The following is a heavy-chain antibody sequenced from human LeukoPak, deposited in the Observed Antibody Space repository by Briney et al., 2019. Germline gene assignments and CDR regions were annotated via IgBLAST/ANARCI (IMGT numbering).Heavy chain of an antibody. D-gene: IGHD5-24*01. Sequence: SETLSLTCTVSGGSISSYSYYWAWIRQPPGKGLEWIGSVSYSGISYYNPSLKGRVTISVDTSKNQFSLNLSSLTAADTAVYYCARQGVEMATDYWGQGTLVTVSS. CDR1: GGSISSYSYY. CDR3: ARQGVEMATDY. J-gene: IGHJ4*02. V-gene: IGHV4-39*01. CDR2: VSYSGIS.